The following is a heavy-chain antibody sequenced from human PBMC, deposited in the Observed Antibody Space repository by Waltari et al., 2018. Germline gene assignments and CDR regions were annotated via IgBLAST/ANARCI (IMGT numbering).Heavy chain of an antibody. CDR1: GFTFSGYT. D-gene: IGHD3-10*01. V-gene: IGHV3-23*01. Sequence: EVQLLESGGGLVQPGGSLRLSCAASGFTFSGYTMTWVRQAPGKGLEWVSTIRGSGGDTYYADSGKGRFTISRDNSRNTLYLQMNTLRAGDTAVYYCAKSLGDTYGRYPMDYWGQGTLVTVSS. CDR2: IRGSGGDT. CDR3: AKSLGDTYGRYPMDY. J-gene: IGHJ4*02.